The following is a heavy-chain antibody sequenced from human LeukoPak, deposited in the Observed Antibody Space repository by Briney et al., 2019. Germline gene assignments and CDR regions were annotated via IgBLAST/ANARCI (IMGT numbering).Heavy chain of an antibody. CDR1: GGSISSSSYY. CDR3: ARHRRDSVGPYYYYMGV. D-gene: IGHD2-15*01. CDR2: IYYSGST. Sequence: PSETLSLTCTVSGGSISSSSYYWGWIRQPPGKGLEWIGSIYYSGSTYYNPSLKSRVTISVDTSKNQFSLKLSSVTAADTAMYYCARHRRDSVGPYYYYMGVWGKGTTVTVSS. J-gene: IGHJ6*03. V-gene: IGHV4-39*01.